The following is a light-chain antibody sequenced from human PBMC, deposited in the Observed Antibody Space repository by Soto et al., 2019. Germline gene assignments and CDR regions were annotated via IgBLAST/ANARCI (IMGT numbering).Light chain of an antibody. CDR3: QSYDSSLSAL. V-gene: IGLV1-40*01. Sequence: QSVLTQPPSVSGAPGQRVTISCTGSSSNIGAGYDVHWYQQLPGTAPKLLIYGNSNRPSGVPDRFSGSKSGTSASLAITGLQAEDEADYYCQSYDSSLSALFGGGTKPDRP. CDR1: SSNIGAGYD. J-gene: IGLJ3*02. CDR2: GNS.